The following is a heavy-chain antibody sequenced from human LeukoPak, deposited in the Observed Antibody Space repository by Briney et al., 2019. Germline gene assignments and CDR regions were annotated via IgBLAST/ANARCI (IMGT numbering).Heavy chain of an antibody. D-gene: IGHD6-13*01. V-gene: IGHV3-21*01. J-gene: IGHJ6*03. CDR3: AKVDRGDYSSSPVPYYNYYMNV. Sequence: GGSLRLSCAASGFTFSYYSMNWVRQAPGRGLEWVSCISSSSSLIFYSDSVRGRFTISRDNAKNLLYLHMNSPRVEDTAVYYCAKVDRGDYSSSPVPYYNYYMNVWGKGTTVTVSS. CDR1: GFTFSYYS. CDR2: ISSSSSLI.